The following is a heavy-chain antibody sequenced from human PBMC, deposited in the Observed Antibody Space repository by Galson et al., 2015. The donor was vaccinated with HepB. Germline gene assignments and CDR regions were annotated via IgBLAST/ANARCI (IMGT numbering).Heavy chain of an antibody. D-gene: IGHD3-16*01. CDR1: GGTFSSYA. Sequence: SCKASGGTFSSYAISWVRQAPGQGLEWMGGIIPIFGTANYAQKFQGRVTITADESTSTAYMELSSLRSEDTAVYYCAKASRLMNWFDPWGQGTLVTVSS. V-gene: IGHV1-69*01. J-gene: IGHJ5*02. CDR2: IIPIFGTA. CDR3: AKASRLMNWFDP.